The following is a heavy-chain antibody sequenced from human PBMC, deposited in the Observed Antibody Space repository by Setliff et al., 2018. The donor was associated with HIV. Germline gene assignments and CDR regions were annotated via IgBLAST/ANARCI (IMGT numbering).Heavy chain of an antibody. V-gene: IGHV1-69*10. J-gene: IGHJ4*02. Sequence: SVKVSCKASGTTFSTYLFTWVRQAPGQGFEWMGGIIPILGTEKYAQKFHGRVTLTADMSTNTAYMELRSLTSEDTAVYYCARDHQTMLWLDYWGQGTLVTVAS. CDR2: IIPILGTE. CDR1: GTTFSTYL. CDR3: ARDHQTMLWLDY. D-gene: IGHD2-21*01.